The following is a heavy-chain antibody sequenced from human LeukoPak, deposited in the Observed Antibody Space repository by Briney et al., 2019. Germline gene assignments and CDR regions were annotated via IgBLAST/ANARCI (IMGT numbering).Heavy chain of an antibody. CDR3: AKDMSPLGITMTHPDY. V-gene: IGHV3-9*01. Sequence: GGSLRLSCAASGFTFDDYAMHWVRQAPGKGLEWVSGISWNSGSIGYADSVKGRFTISRDNAKNSMYLQMNSLRAEDTALYYCAKDMSPLGITMTHPDYWGQGTLVTVSS. J-gene: IGHJ4*02. CDR2: ISWNSGSI. CDR1: GFTFDDYA. D-gene: IGHD3-22*01.